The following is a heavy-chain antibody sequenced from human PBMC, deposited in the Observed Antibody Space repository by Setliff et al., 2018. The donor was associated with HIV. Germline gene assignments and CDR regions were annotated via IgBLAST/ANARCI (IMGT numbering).Heavy chain of an antibody. Sequence: ASVKVSCKASGYSFTSYGLSWVRQAPGQGLEWMGSITTYNGGTNYAQKFQGRVTMTTDTSTSTAYMELRSLRSDDTVVYCCTRGGYSGAFLDAFDIGRQGTMVTVSS. D-gene: IGHD1-26*01. CDR2: ITTYNGGT. J-gene: IGHJ3*02. CDR3: TRGGYSGAFLDAFDI. V-gene: IGHV1-18*01. CDR1: GYSFTSYG.